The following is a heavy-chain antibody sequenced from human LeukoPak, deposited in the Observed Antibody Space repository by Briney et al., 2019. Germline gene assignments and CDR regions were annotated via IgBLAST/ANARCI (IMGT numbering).Heavy chain of an antibody. CDR1: GFTFSSYS. Sequence: GGSLRLSCAASGFTFSSYSMNWVRQAPGKGLEWVSSISSSSGYIYYADSVKGRFTISRDNAKNSLYLQMNSLRAEDTAVYCCARAAHVVVRAAEIDYWGQGTLVTVSS. V-gene: IGHV3-21*01. CDR3: ARAAHVVVRAAEIDY. J-gene: IGHJ4*02. D-gene: IGHD2-2*01. CDR2: ISSSSGYI.